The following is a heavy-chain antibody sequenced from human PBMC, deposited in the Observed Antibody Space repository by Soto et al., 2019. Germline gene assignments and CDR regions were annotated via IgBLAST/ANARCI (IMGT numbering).Heavy chain of an antibody. D-gene: IGHD2-2*01. CDR3: AKLRTSRHTTGGFDP. CDR2: ISGSGGST. J-gene: IGHJ5*02. V-gene: IGHV3-23*01. Sequence: GGSLRLSCAASGFTFSSYAMSWVRQAPGKGLEWVSAISGSGGSTYYADSVKGRFTISRDNSKNKLYLQMNSLRAEDTAVYYCAKLRTSRHTTGGFDPWGQGTLVTVSS. CDR1: GFTFSSYA.